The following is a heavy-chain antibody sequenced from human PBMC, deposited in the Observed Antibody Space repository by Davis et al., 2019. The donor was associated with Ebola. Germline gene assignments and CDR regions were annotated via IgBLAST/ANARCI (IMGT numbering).Heavy chain of an antibody. Sequence: GGSLRLSCAASGFTFSNAWMNWVRQAPGKGLEWVAVIWYDGSNKYYADSVKGRFTISRDNAKNSLYLQMNSLRAEDTAVYYCARGLYWPNYYYYGMDVWGQGTTVTVSS. J-gene: IGHJ6*02. D-gene: IGHD2-8*02. CDR1: GFTFSNAW. CDR3: ARGLYWPNYYYYGMDV. CDR2: IWYDGSNK. V-gene: IGHV3-33*08.